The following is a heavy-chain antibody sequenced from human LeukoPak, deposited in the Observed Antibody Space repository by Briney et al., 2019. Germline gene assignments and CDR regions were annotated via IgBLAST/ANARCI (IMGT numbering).Heavy chain of an antibody. D-gene: IGHD3-3*02. V-gene: IGHV3-23*01. CDR2: ISGSGGST. J-gene: IGHJ4*02. CDR3: AKDFNSIDSAIDY. Sequence: GGSLRLSCAASGFTFSSYGMSWVRQAPGKVLEWVSAISGSGGSTYYADSVKGRFTISRDNSKNTLYLQMNSLRAEDTAVYYCAKDFNSIDSAIDYWGQGTLVTVSS. CDR1: GFTFSSYG.